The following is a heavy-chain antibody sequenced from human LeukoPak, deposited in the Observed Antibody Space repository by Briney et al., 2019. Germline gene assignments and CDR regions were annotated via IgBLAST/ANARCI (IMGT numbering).Heavy chain of an antibody. J-gene: IGHJ4*02. CDR2: INPSGGST. V-gene: IGHV1-46*01. CDR3: ARDDAIAAAGSLPVDY. Sequence: PVASVEVSCTASGYTFTSYYMHWVRQAPGQGLEWMGIINPSGGSTSYAQKFQGRVTMTRDTSTSTVYMELSSLRSEDTAVYYCARDDAIAAAGSLPVDYWGQGTLVNVSS. CDR1: GYTFTSYY. D-gene: IGHD6-13*01.